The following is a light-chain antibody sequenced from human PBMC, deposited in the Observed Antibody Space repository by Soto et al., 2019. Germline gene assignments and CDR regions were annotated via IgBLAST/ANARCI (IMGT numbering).Light chain of an antibody. CDR1: SSDVGGYKQ. J-gene: IGLJ2*01. CDR3: SSHTSISTHVV. CDR2: DVG. V-gene: IGLV2-14*01. Sequence: QSALTQPASVSGSPGQSITISCTGTSSDVGGYKQVSWYQQHPGKAPKLIIYDVGDRPSGVSNRFSGSKSGNTASLTISGLQAEDEADYRCSSHTSISTHVVFGGGTKLTVL.